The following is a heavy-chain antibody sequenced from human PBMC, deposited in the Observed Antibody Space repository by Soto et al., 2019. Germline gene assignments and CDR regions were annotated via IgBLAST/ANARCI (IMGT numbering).Heavy chain of an antibody. V-gene: IGHV3-74*01. CDR2: INGDGSTT. Sequence: PGGSVGLSCAASGVTFSRYWMHWFRQAQGKGLVWVSCINGDGSTTSYADSVKGRFTISRDNARNTVYLQMNSLRAEDTAVYYCGRVGTYCIGGTCPPGGYWGEGA. CDR3: GRVGTYCIGGTCPPGGY. CDR1: GVTFSRYW. D-gene: IGHD2-15*01. J-gene: IGHJ4*02.